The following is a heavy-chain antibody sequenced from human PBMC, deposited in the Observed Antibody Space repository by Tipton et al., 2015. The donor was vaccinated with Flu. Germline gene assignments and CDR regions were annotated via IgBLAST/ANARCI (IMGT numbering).Heavy chain of an antibody. CDR1: GGSISDYY. V-gene: IGHV4-4*08. J-gene: IGHJ4*02. D-gene: IGHD3-22*01. CDR3: ARDPAGYYDNSAYFIFDS. CDR2: SSGSSGHT. Sequence: TLSLTCTVSGGSISDYYWSWIRQPPGKGLVWIAYSSGSSGHTNYNPSLKSRVSISTDTSKTQFSLTLTSVTAADTAVYYCARDPAGYYDNSAYFIFDSWGQGTLVTVSS.